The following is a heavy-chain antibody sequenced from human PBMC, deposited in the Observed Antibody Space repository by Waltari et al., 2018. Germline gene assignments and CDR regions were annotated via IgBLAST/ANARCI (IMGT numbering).Heavy chain of an antibody. J-gene: IGHJ4*02. V-gene: IGHV1-3*01. CDR1: GYTFTSYA. CDR2: INAGNGNT. CDR3: ARALAVVIPPAAY. D-gene: IGHD2-21*01. Sequence: QVQLVQSGAEVKKPGASVKVSCKASGYTFTSYAMHWVRQAPGQRLEWMGWINAGNGNTKYSQKFQGRVTITRDTSASTAYMELSSLRSEDTAVYYCARALAVVIPPAAYWCQGTLVTVSS.